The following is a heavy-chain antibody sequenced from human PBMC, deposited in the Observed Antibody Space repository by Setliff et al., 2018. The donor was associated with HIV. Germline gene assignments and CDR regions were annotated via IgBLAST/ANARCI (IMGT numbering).Heavy chain of an antibody. CDR1: GYTFTNYA. Sequence: ASVKVSCKASGYTFTNYAMHWVRQAPGQRLEWMGWINAGNGDTKYSHKFQGRVTFTWDTSASTAYMELSSLRSEDTALYYCARDSGDDYSDYYYYGMDVWG. CDR3: ARDSGDDYSDYYYYGMDV. D-gene: IGHD4-4*01. V-gene: IGHV1-3*01. CDR2: INAGNGDT. J-gene: IGHJ6*01.